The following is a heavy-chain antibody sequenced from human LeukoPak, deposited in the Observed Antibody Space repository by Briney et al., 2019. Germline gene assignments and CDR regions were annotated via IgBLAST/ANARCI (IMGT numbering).Heavy chain of an antibody. J-gene: IGHJ6*03. CDR1: GFILSSSE. V-gene: IGHV3-48*03. CDR2: ISASGTIT. CDR3: ARGAAAGSHYYYYMDV. Sequence: PGGSLRLSRVASGFILSSSEMNWVRQAPGKGLEWVSYISASGTITHYADSVEGRFTISRDNAKNSLYLQMNSLRAEDTAVCYCARGAAAGSHYYYYMDVWGKGTTVTVSS. D-gene: IGHD6-13*01.